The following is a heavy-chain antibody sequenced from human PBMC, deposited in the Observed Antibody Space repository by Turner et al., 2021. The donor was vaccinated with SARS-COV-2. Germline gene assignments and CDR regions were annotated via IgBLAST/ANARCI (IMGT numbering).Heavy chain of an antibody. J-gene: IGHJ5*02. CDR3: ARNIFPRGGFDP. CDR2: IYYTGST. D-gene: IGHD3-3*02. V-gene: IGHV4-31*03. Sequence: QVRLQESGRGLVKPSQTLSLTCTVSGGSISSGGYYWRWIRQHPGKRLEWIGYIYYTGSTYYNPSLKSRVTISVDTSKNQFSLKLSSVTAADTAVYYCARNIFPRGGFDPWGQGTLVTVSS. CDR1: GGSISSGGYY.